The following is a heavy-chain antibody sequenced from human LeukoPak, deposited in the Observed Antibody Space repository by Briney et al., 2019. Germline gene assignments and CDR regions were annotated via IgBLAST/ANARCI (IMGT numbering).Heavy chain of an antibody. D-gene: IGHD3-16*02. CDR2: MYYSGNT. J-gene: IGHJ4*02. CDR1: DGSISSYY. Sequence: SETLSLTCTVSDGSISSYYWSWIRQPPGKGLEWIGSMYYSGNTDYNPSLKSRVTISVDTSKNQFSLKVNSVTAADTAVYYCARTLGWASSRYPFDGWGQGTLVTVSS. CDR3: ARTLGWASSRYPFDG. V-gene: IGHV4-59*08.